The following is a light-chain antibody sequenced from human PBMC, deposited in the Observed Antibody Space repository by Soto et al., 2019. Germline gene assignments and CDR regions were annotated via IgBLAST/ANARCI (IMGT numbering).Light chain of an antibody. CDR3: QQLSNYPIT. CDR2: ATS. V-gene: IGKV1-9*01. Sequence: DIQLTQSPSFLSASVGDRVTVTCRASQGISSYLVWYQQKPGKAPKLLIHATSTLQSGVPSRFSGSRSGTEFTLTISSLQPEDFATYYCQQLSNYPITFGQGTRLEIK. J-gene: IGKJ5*01. CDR1: QGISSY.